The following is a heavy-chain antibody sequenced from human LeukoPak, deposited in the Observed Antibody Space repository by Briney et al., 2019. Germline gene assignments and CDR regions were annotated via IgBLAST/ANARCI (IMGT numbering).Heavy chain of an antibody. CDR3: AKTSSGWYLGAFDI. J-gene: IGHJ3*02. CDR2: IKNDGAVK. V-gene: IGHV3-7*01. D-gene: IGHD6-19*01. Sequence: GGSLRLSCAASGFTFSYHWMTWVRQAPGKGLEWVANIKNDGAVKNYVDSVKGRFTISRDNAKNSLYLQMNSLRAEDTAVYYCAKTSSGWYLGAFDIWGQGTMVTVSS. CDR1: GFTFSYHW.